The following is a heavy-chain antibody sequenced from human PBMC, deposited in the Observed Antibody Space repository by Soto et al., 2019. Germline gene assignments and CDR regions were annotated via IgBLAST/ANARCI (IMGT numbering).Heavy chain of an antibody. CDR1: GDSISNHS. J-gene: IGHJ6*01. CDR3: ARAHCWQPPSTLRNNGTDV. Sequence: SETLALTCTVSGDSISNHSWAWVRQSPGNGLEWIGYISYANGAHNGPPFKSRDTIPVDTFRNQCSLYLSFLATADAAVYFCARAHCWQPPSTLRNNGTDVWRQSTTVTVSS. V-gene: IGHV4-59*11. D-gene: IGHD2-21*02. CDR2: ISYANGA.